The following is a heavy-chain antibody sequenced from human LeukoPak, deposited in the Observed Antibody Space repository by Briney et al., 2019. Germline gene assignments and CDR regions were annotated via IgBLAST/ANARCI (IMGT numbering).Heavy chain of an antibody. Sequence: ASVKVSCKASGHSITSYGISWVRQAPGQGLEWMGWISAYNGNTNYAQKLQGRVTMTTDTSTSTAYMELRSLRSDDTAVYYCARERVGGFYYDSSGYYFDYWGQGTLVTVSS. CDR3: ARERVGGFYYDSSGYYFDY. V-gene: IGHV1-18*01. J-gene: IGHJ4*02. CDR2: ISAYNGNT. D-gene: IGHD3-22*01. CDR1: GHSITSYG.